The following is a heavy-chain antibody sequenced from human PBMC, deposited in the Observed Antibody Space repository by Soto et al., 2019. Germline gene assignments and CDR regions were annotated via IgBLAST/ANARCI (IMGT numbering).Heavy chain of an antibody. D-gene: IGHD3-3*01. CDR3: ARGQRFSDWFDP. J-gene: IGHJ5*02. CDR1: GGTISGYY. V-gene: IGHV4-4*07. Sequence: SETLSLTCSVSGGTISGYYWTWIRQPTGKGLEWIGRIYSSGNTKYNPSPQSRVTMSLDASNNQFSLRLTSVTAADTAVYYCARGQRFSDWFDPWGQGTLVTVSS. CDR2: IYSSGNT.